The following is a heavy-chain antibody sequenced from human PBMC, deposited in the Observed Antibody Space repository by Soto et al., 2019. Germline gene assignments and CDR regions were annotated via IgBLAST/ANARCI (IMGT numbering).Heavy chain of an antibody. V-gene: IGHV1-46*01. D-gene: IGHD3-3*01. J-gene: IGHJ5*02. Sequence: ASVKVSCKASGYTSTSYYMHWVRQAPGQGLEWMGRINPSGGSTSYAQKFQGRVTITADESTSTAYMELSSLRSEDTAVYYCARAYYDFWSGYPEFLNWFDPWGQGTLVTVSS. CDR2: INPSGGST. CDR1: GYTSTSYY. CDR3: ARAYYDFWSGYPEFLNWFDP.